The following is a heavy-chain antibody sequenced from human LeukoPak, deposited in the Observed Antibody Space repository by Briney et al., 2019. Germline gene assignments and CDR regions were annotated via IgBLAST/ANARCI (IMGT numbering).Heavy chain of an antibody. D-gene: IGHD3-22*01. CDR2: IIPILGIA. CDR3: ARDLVVVNYHAFDI. CDR1: GGTFSSYA. V-gene: IGHV1-69*04. Sequence: SVTVSCKASGGTFSSYAISWVRQAPGQGLEWMGRIIPILGIANYAQKFQGRVTITADKATSTAYMELSSLRSEDTAVYYCARDLVVVNYHAFDIWGQGTMVTVSS. J-gene: IGHJ3*02.